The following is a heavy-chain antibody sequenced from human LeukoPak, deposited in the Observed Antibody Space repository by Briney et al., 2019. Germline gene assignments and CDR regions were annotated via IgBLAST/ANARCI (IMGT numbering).Heavy chain of an antibody. CDR1: GFTFSSYS. CDR2: ISSVSTAI. J-gene: IGHJ4*02. V-gene: IGHV3-48*04. CDR3: ARSIYTTVTTWYYFDF. D-gene: IGHD4-17*01. Sequence: PGGSLRLSCAASGFTFSSYSMNWVRQAPGKGLEWVSYISSVSTAIDYADSVKGRFTISRDNAKNSLYLQMNSLRAEDTAVYYCARSIYTTVTTWYYFDFWGQGTLVTVSS.